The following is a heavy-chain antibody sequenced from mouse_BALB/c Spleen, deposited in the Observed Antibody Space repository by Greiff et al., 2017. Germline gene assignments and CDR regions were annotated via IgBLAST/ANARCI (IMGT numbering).Heavy chain of an antibody. CDR2: IYPGSGNT. J-gene: IGHJ2*01. CDR1: GYTFTDYY. Sequence: VQLQQSGAELARPGASVKLSCKASGYTFTDYYINWVKQRPGQGLEWIGEIYPGSGNTYYNEKFKGKATLTADKSSSTAYMQLSSLTSEDSAVYCCARRDPSWGHWGQGTTLTVSS. V-gene: IGHV1-77*01. CDR3: ARRDPSWGH. D-gene: IGHD3-3*01.